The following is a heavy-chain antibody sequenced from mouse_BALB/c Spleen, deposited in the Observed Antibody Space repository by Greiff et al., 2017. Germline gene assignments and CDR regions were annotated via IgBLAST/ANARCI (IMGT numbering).Heavy chain of an antibody. Sequence: QVQLQQSGAELAKPGASVKMSCKASGYTFTSYWMHWVKQRPGQGLEWIGYINPSTGYTEYNQKFKDKATLTADKSSSTAYMQLSSLTSGDSAVYYCARHYYDYDWFAYWGQGTLVTVSA. CDR3: ARHYYDYDWFAY. J-gene: IGHJ3*01. CDR2: INPSTGYT. V-gene: IGHV1-7*01. CDR1: GYTFTSYW. D-gene: IGHD2-4*01.